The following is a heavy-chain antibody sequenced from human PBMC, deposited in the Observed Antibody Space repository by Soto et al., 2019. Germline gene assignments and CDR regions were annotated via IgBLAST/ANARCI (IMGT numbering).Heavy chain of an antibody. D-gene: IGHD6-19*01. CDR1: GGSISSSNW. J-gene: IGHJ6*02. Sequence: PSETLSLTCAVSGGSISSSNWWSWVRQPPGKGLEWIGEIYHSGSTNYNPSLKSRVTISVDKSKNQFSLKLSSVTAPDTAVYYCARGSGWYTYYYYYGMDVWGQGTTVTVSS. CDR2: IYHSGST. CDR3: ARGSGWYTYYYYYGMDV. V-gene: IGHV4-4*02.